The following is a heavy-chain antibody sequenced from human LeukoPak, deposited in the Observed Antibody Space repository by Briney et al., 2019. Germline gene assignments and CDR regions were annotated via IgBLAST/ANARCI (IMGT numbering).Heavy chain of an antibody. CDR3: ARDSGWYRLDP. D-gene: IGHD6-19*01. Sequence: GGSLRLSCAASGFTFSSCWMNWVRQAPGKGLEWVANIKGDGSEKYYVDSVKGRFTISRDNAKNSLYLQMNSLRADDTAVYYCARDSGWYRLDPWGQGTLVTVSS. CDR2: IKGDGSEK. J-gene: IGHJ5*02. V-gene: IGHV3-7*01. CDR1: GFTFSSCW.